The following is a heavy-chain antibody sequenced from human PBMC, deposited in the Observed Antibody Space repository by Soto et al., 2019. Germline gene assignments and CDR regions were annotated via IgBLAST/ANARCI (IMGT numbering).Heavy chain of an antibody. V-gene: IGHV1-18*04. CDR3: ARGTVTSGRWFGP. CDR2: ISTFNGNT. CDR1: ASTFTVYT. Sequence: ASVKVFCKASASTFTVYTINWVLQSPGQGLEWMGWISTFNGNTKYAGNFEGRVTMTTNTSTTTAYMELTSLTFDDTAVYFCARGTVTSGRWFGPWGQGTLVTVSS. D-gene: IGHD4-17*01. J-gene: IGHJ5*02.